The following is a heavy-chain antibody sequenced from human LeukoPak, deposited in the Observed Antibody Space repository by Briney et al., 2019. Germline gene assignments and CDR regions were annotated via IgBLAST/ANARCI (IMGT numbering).Heavy chain of an antibody. CDR1: GYTFTSYY. CDR3: ASGATVTTGIDAFDI. CDR2: INPSGGST. J-gene: IGHJ3*02. Sequence: ASVKVSCKASGYTFTSYYMHWVRHAPGQGLEWMGIINPSGGSTSYAQKFQGRVTMTRDMSTSTVYMELSSLRSEDTAVYYCASGATVTTGIDAFDIWGQGTMVTVSS. D-gene: IGHD4-11*01. V-gene: IGHV1-46*01.